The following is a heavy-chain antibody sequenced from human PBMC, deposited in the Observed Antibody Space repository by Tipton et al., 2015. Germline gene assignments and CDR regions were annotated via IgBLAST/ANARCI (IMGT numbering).Heavy chain of an antibody. D-gene: IGHD6-19*01. CDR3: AGTTVVGHTGLGVDY. Sequence: LRLSCTVSGDSISSYYWSWIRQPPGKGLEWIGYIYYSGSTNYNPFLKSRVTISLDTSKNQFSLKLSSVIAADTAVCYCAGTTVVGHTGLGVDYWGQGTLVTVSS. CDR1: GDSISSYY. CDR2: IYYSGST. V-gene: IGHV4-59*01. J-gene: IGHJ4*02.